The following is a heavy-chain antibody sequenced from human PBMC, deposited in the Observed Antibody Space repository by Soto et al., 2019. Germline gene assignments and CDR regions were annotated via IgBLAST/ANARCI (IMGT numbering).Heavy chain of an antibody. Sequence: EVQLLESGGGLVQPGGSLRLSCVASGFSFVDYAMTWVRQAPGKGLEWVSAISGSGGSTYYADAVRGRFTISRDHSKNTLYLQMNSLRTDDTAVYYCARDLGKYDRHYFDNWGQGTLVTVSS. J-gene: IGHJ4*02. D-gene: IGHD3-9*01. V-gene: IGHV3-23*01. CDR1: GFSFVDYA. CDR3: ARDLGKYDRHYFDN. CDR2: ISGSGGST.